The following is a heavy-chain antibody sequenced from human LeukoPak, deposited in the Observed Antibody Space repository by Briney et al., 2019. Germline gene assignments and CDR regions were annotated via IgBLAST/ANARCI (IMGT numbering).Heavy chain of an antibody. J-gene: IGHJ4*02. CDR1: GYTFTDYY. V-gene: IGHV1-69-2*01. Sequence: GASVKVSCKASGYTFTDYYMHWVQQAPGKGLEWMGRVDPEDGETIYAEKFQGRVTITADTSTDTAYMELSSLRSEDTAVYYCATDIAAAGSHWGQGTLVTVSS. CDR3: ATDIAAAGSH. D-gene: IGHD6-13*01. CDR2: VDPEDGET.